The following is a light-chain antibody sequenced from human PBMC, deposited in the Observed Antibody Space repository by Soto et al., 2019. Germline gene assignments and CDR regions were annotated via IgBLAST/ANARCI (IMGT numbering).Light chain of an antibody. J-gene: IGKJ1*01. V-gene: IGKV3-20*01. CDR1: QSVSSSY. CDR3: HQYGSSPPT. Sequence: EIVLTQSPGTLSLSPGERATLSCRASQSVSSSYLAWYQQKPGQAPRLLIYGASNRATGIPDRFSGSGSGTDFTLTISRLEPEDGAVYYCHQYGSSPPTFGQGTKVEIK. CDR2: GAS.